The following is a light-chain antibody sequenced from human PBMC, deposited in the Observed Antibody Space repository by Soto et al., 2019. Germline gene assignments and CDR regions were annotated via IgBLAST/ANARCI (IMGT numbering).Light chain of an antibody. CDR2: DAS. J-gene: IGKJ2*01. CDR3: QPRTDWPRT. Sequence: EIVLTQSPATLSLSPGERATLSCRASQSVSSSLGWYQQKPGQAPRLLIYDASNRATGIPTRFSGSGSGTAFTLTISSLEPEDFAVYYCQPRTDWPRTFGQGTKLEIK. V-gene: IGKV3-11*01. CDR1: QSVSSS.